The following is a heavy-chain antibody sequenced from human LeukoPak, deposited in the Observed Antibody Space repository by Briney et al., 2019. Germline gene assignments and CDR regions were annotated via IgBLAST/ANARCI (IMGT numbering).Heavy chain of an antibody. CDR3: AKDGGLDYDFWSGYHRTAYYFDY. D-gene: IGHD3-3*01. V-gene: IGHV3-33*06. CDR2: IWYDGSNK. J-gene: IGHJ4*02. CDR1: GFTFSSYG. Sequence: GRSLTLSCAASGFTFSSYGMHWVRQAPGKGLEWVAVIWYDGSNKYYADSVKGRFTISRDNSKNTLYLQMNSLRAEDTAVYYCAKDGGLDYDFWSGYHRTAYYFDYWGQGTLVTVSS.